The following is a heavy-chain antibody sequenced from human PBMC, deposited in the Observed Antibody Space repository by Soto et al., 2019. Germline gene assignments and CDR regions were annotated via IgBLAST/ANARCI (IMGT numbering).Heavy chain of an antibody. V-gene: IGHV3-7*01. J-gene: IGHJ6*03. CDR2: IKQDGSEK. D-gene: IGHD3-10*01. CDR1: GFTFSSYS. CDR3: ARVSYYGSGSYYYYYYYMDV. Sequence: GGSLRLSCAASGFTFSSYSMNWVRQAPGKGLEWVANIKQDGSEKYYVDSVKGRFTISRDNAKNSLYLQMNSLRAEDTAVYYCARVSYYGSGSYYYYYYYMDVWGKGTTVTVSS.